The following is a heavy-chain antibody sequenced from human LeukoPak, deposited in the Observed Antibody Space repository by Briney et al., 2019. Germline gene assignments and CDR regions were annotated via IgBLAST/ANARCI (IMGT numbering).Heavy chain of an antibody. V-gene: IGHV4-39*01. Sequence: SETLSLTCTVSGGSISSSSYYWGWIRQPPGKGLEWIGSIYYSGSTYYNPSLKSRVAISVDTSKNQFSLKLSSVTAADTAVYYCARYRSGWYVAYFDYWGQGTLVTVSS. CDR2: IYYSGST. D-gene: IGHD6-19*01. J-gene: IGHJ4*02. CDR1: GGSISSSSYY. CDR3: ARYRSGWYVAYFDY.